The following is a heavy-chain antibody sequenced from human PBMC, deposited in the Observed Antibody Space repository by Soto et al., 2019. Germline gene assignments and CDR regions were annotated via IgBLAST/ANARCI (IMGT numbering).Heavy chain of an antibody. J-gene: IGHJ4*02. CDR1: GGSISSGGYY. CDR2: IYYSGST. CDR3: ATHSRDYYDSSGYYFSRPFDY. Sequence: QVQLQESGPGLVKPSQTLSLTCTVSGGSISSGGYYWSWIRQHPGKGLEWIGYIYYSGSTYYNPSLKCRVTIEVDTSKNQFSLKLSSVPAADTAVYYCATHSRDYYDSSGYYFSRPFDYWGQGTLVTVSS. V-gene: IGHV4-31*03. D-gene: IGHD3-22*01.